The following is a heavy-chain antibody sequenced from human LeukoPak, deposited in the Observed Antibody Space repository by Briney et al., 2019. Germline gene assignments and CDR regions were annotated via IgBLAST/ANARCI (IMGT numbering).Heavy chain of an antibody. CDR3: AKDYDYVWGSYRHALDY. CDR2: ISYDGSNK. V-gene: IGHV3-30*18. Sequence: PGRSLRLSCAASGFTFSSYGMHGVRQAPGKGLEWVAVISYDGSNKYYADSVKGRFTISRDNSKNTLYLQMNSLRAEDTAVYYCAKDYDYVWGSYRHALDYWGQGILVTVSS. CDR1: GFTFSSYG. D-gene: IGHD3-16*02. J-gene: IGHJ4*02.